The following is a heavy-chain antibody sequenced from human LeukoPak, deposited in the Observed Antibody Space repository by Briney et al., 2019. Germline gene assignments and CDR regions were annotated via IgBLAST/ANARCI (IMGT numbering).Heavy chain of an antibody. CDR3: ARSYSSGFFDY. CDR2: IYYSGST. CDR1: GGSISSYY. Sequence: PSETLSLTCIVSGGSISSYYWSWIRQPPGKGLEWIGYIYYSGSTNYNPSLKSRVTISVDTSKNQFSLKLISVTSADTAVYYCARSYSSGFFDYWGQETLVTVSS. D-gene: IGHD6-25*01. J-gene: IGHJ4*02. V-gene: IGHV4-59*01.